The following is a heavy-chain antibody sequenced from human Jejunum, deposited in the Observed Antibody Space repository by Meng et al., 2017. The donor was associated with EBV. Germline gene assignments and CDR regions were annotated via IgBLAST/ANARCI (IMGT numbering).Heavy chain of an antibody. J-gene: IGHJ4*02. Sequence: QVQLVQSGAEVKKTGSSVTVSCEAAGGPFSNYAISWVRQARDQGLGWVGGIVPMFGTTNYAPKFEDRVTITADGPTSPVYMELRGLRSDDTALYYCVRGPDYYVSGPEEYYFDDWGQGTLVTVAS. CDR1: GGPFSNYA. D-gene: IGHD3-22*01. V-gene: IGHV1-69*01. CDR3: VRGPDYYVSGPEEYYFDD. CDR2: IVPMFGTT.